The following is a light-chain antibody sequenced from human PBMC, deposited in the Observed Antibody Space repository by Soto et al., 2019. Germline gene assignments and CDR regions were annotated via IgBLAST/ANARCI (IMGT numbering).Light chain of an antibody. CDR1: QGISNL. Sequence: DIQMTQSPSSLSASVGDRVTITCRASQGISNLLGWFQHKPGKAPKRLIYAASSLQGGVPSRFSGSGSGTKFALTITGLQPEDFADYYCLQHNTYPYTFGQGTKLEIK. J-gene: IGKJ2*01. CDR3: LQHNTYPYT. CDR2: AAS. V-gene: IGKV1-17*01.